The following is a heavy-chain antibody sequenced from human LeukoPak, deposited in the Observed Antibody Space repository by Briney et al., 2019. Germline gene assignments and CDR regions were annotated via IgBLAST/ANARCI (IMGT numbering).Heavy chain of an antibody. CDR3: VKDWGTTTSCYNCYFDF. D-gene: IGHD2-2*02. CDR2: ISSNGGYS. V-gene: IGHV3-64D*06. J-gene: IGHJ4*02. CDR1: GFTFSSYA. Sequence: PGGSLRLSCSASGFTFSSYAMHWVRQAPGKGVEYLSSISSNGGYSYYADSVKDRFTISRDNSKNTLFLQMSSLRAEDTAVYYCVKDWGTTTSCYNCYFDFWGQGTLVTVSS.